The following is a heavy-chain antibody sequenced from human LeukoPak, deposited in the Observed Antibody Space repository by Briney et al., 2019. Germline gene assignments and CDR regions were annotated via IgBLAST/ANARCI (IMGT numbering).Heavy chain of an antibody. CDR3: AKDLRDSSSAFDY. D-gene: IGHD6-6*01. CDR2: ISGSGGST. CDR1: GFTFSSYA. Sequence: GGSLRLSCAASGFTFSSYAMSWVRQAPGKGLEWVSAISGSGGSTYYADSVKGRFTISRDNSKNTLYLQMNSLRAEDTAVYHCAKDLRDSSSAFDYWGQGTLVTVSS. V-gene: IGHV3-23*01. J-gene: IGHJ4*02.